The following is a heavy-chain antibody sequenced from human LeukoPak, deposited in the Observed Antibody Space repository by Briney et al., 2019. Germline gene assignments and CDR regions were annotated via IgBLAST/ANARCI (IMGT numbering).Heavy chain of an antibody. CDR3: ARMMRYFDWLLSRPFDY. J-gene: IGHJ4*02. CDR1: GSTFSSYW. D-gene: IGHD3-9*01. Sequence: PGGSLRLSCAASGSTFSSYWMSWVRQAPGKGLEWVANIKQDGSEKYYVDSVKGRFTISRDNAKNSLYLQMNSLRAEDTAVYYCARMMRYFDWLLSRPFDYWGQGTLVTVSS. CDR2: IKQDGSEK. V-gene: IGHV3-7*03.